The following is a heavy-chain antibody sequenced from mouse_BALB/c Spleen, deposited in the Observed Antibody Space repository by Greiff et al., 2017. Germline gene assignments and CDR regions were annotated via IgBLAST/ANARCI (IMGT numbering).Heavy chain of an antibody. CDR3: ARGEGLWYHAMDY. J-gene: IGHJ4*01. CDR1: GYTFTSYV. Sequence: VQLQQSGPELVKPGASVKMSCKASGYTFTSYVMHWVKQKPGQGLEWIGYINPYNDGTKYNEKFKGKATLTSDKSSSTAYMELSSLTSEDSAVYYCARGEGLWYHAMDYWGQGTSVTVSS. CDR2: INPYNDGT. D-gene: IGHD2-1*01. V-gene: IGHV1-14*01.